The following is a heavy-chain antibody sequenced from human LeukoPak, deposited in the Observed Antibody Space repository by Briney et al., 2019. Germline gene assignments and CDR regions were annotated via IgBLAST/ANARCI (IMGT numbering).Heavy chain of an antibody. V-gene: IGHV1-69*05. Sequence: GASVKVSCKASGGTFSSYAIGWVRQAPGQGLGWMGGIIPIFGTANYAQKFQGRVTITTDESTSTAYMELSSLRSEDTAVYYCARDRVRGLYYYDSSGYLWGQGTLVTVSS. D-gene: IGHD3-22*01. CDR1: GGTFSSYA. CDR3: ARDRVRGLYYYDSSGYL. CDR2: IIPIFGTA. J-gene: IGHJ4*02.